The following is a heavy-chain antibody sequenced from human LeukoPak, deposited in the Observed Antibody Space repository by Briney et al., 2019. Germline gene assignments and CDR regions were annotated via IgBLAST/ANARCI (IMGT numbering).Heavy chain of an antibody. Sequence: GGSLRLPCAASGFTFSSLNMNWVRQAPGKGLEWVSCISSSSSYIYYANSVKGRFTISRDNAKNSLSLQMNSLRADDTAVYYCARGSEWSNGVSDYWGQGTLVTVSS. J-gene: IGHJ4*02. V-gene: IGHV3-21*01. CDR2: ISSSSSYI. CDR1: GFTFSSLN. CDR3: ARGSEWSNGVSDY. D-gene: IGHD3-3*01.